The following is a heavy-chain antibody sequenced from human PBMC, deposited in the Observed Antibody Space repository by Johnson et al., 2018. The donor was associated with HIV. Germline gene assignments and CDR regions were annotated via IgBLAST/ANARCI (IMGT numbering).Heavy chain of an antibody. CDR1: GFTFSTYA. D-gene: IGHD6-19*01. CDR3: AKDRGSGWPDGFEV. V-gene: IGHV3-30*02. CDR2: IQYDESDK. J-gene: IGHJ3*01. Sequence: QVQLVESGGGLVQPGGSLRLSCAASGFTFSTYAMHWVRQAPGKGLEWGAFIQYDESDKYYADSVKGRFTISRDNSKNTLFLQMNSLRAEDTAVYYCAKDRGSGWPDGFEVWGQGAMVTVSS.